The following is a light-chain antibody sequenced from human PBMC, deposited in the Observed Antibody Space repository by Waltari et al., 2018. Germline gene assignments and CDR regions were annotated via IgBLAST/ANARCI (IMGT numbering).Light chain of an antibody. CDR1: RGISNW. V-gene: IGKV1-12*01. J-gene: IGKJ2*01. CDR2: AAS. CDR3: QQANSFPPT. Sequence: DIQMTQSPTSVSASVGDRVAITCRASRGISNWLAWYQQESGQAPKLLIDAASNLQSGVPSRFSGSGAATDFTLTINSLQPEDFATYYCQQANSFPPTFGQGTKVEIK.